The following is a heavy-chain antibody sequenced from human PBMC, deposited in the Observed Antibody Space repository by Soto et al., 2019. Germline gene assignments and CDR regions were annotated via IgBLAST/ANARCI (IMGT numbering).Heavy chain of an antibody. Sequence: QVQLVQSGAEVKKPGSSVKVSCKASGGTFSSYAISWVRQAPGQGLEWMGGIIPIFGTANYAQKFQGRVTMTADKSTSTAYMELSSLRSEDTAVYYCARVVGFGVVIISEYYFDYWGQGTLVTVSS. CDR3: ARVVGFGVVIISEYYFDY. CDR1: GGTFSSYA. D-gene: IGHD3-3*01. J-gene: IGHJ4*02. CDR2: IIPIFGTA. V-gene: IGHV1-69*06.